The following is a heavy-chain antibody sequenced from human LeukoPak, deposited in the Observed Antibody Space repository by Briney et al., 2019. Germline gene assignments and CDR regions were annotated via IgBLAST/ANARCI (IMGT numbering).Heavy chain of an antibody. Sequence: GGSLRLSCAASGFTFSSYGMHWVRQAPGKGLEWVAVISYDGSNKYYADSVKGRFTISRDNSKNTLYLQMNSLRAEDTAVYYCAKAPGITFGGIDYFDYWGQGTLVTVSS. V-gene: IGHV3-30*19. J-gene: IGHJ4*02. CDR2: ISYDGSNK. CDR3: AKAPGITFGGIDYFDY. CDR1: GFTFSSYG. D-gene: IGHD3-16*01.